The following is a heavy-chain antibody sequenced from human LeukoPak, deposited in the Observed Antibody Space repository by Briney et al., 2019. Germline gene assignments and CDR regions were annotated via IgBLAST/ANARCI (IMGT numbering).Heavy chain of an antibody. J-gene: IGHJ6*02. D-gene: IGHD5-12*01. CDR2: IYYNGIS. CDR3: ARGIVATIRDRYYCGVDV. Sequence: SETLSLTCTVSGGSISGYYWSWIRQPPGKGLEWIAYIYYNGISNYNPSLKSRVIISVDSSKNQFSLKLTSVTAADTAVYYCARGIVATIRDRYYCGVDVWGQGTTVTVSS. V-gene: IGHV4-59*01. CDR1: GGSISGYY.